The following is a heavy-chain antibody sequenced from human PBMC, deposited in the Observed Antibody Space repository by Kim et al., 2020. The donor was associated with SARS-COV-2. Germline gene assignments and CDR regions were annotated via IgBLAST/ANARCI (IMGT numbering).Heavy chain of an antibody. J-gene: IGHJ3*01. CDR2: ITSGSNTK. D-gene: IGHD1-26*01. CDR1: GFTFSSHT. CDR3: ATSGGGSYYRAFDF. Sequence: GGSLRLSCAASGFTFSSHTMNWVRQAPGKGLEWVSDITSGSNTKYYADSVKGRFTISRDNAMSSLYLQMNSLRAEDTAVYYCATSGGGSYYRAFDFWGQGTMVTVSS. V-gene: IGHV3-48*04.